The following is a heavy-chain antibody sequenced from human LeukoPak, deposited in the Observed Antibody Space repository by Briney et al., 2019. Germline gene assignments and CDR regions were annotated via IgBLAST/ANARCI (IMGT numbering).Heavy chain of an antibody. V-gene: IGHV1-69*13. J-gene: IGHJ4*02. CDR2: IIPIFGTA. CDR1: GYTFTSYG. CDR3: ASDQRGTVTNYFDY. D-gene: IGHD4-17*01. Sequence: GASVKVSRKASGYTFTSYGISWVRQAPGQGLEWMGGIIPIFGTANYAQKFQGRVTITADESTSTAYMELSSLRSEDTAVYYCASDQRGTVTNYFDYWGQGTLVTVSS.